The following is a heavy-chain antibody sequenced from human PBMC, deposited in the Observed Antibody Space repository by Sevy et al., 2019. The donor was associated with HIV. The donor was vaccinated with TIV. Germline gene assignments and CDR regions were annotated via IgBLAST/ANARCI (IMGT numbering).Heavy chain of an antibody. CDR3: ARGRRSYPSYYMDV. D-gene: IGHD1-26*01. CDR1: GGSFSGYY. V-gene: IGHV4-34*01. Sequence: SETLSLTCAVYGGSFSGYYWSWIRQPPGKGLEWIGEINHSGSTNYNPSLKSRVTISVDTSKNQFSRKLSSVTAADTAVYYCARGRRSYPSYYMDVWGKGTTVTVSS. CDR2: INHSGST. J-gene: IGHJ6*03.